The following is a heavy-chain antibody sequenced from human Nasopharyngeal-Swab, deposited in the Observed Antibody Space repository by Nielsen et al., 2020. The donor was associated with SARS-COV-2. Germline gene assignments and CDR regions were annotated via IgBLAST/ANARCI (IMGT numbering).Heavy chain of an antibody. J-gene: IGHJ3*02. CDR1: GFTFSSYA. Sequence: GEALKISCAASGFTFSSYAMSWVRQAPGKGLEWVSAISGSGGSTYYADSVKGRFTISRDNSKNTLYLQMNSLRAEDTAVYYCAKDILPGRYDRTYDAFDIWGQGTIVTVSS. CDR3: AKDILPGRYDRTYDAFDI. D-gene: IGHD3-22*01. V-gene: IGHV3-23*01. CDR2: ISGSGGST.